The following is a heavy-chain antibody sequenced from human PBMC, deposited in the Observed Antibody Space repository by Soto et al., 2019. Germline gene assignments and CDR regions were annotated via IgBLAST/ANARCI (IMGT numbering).Heavy chain of an antibody. V-gene: IGHV3-23*01. Sequence: GGSLRLSCAASGFTFSSYAMTWVRQAPGKGLEWVSTISSSTYYADSVKGRFTISRDNSKNTLYLQMNSLRAEDTAVYYCAKREGRNWAYYFDFWGQGTLVTVSS. CDR1: GFTFSSYA. CDR3: AKREGRNWAYYFDF. CDR2: ISSST. D-gene: IGHD7-27*01. J-gene: IGHJ4*02.